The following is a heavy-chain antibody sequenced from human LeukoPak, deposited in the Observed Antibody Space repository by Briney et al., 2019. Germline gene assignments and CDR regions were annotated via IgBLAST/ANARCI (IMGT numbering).Heavy chain of an antibody. J-gene: IGHJ4*02. CDR2: IYHSGST. Sequence: SETLSLTCAVSGYSISSGYYWGWIRQPPGKGLEWIGSIYHSGSTYYNPSLKSRVTISVDTSKNQFSLKLSSVTAADTAVYYCARGLGAYFTMIVGGYFDYWGQGTLVTVSS. CDR3: ARGLGAYFTMIVGGYFDY. V-gene: IGHV4-38-2*01. D-gene: IGHD3-22*01. CDR1: GYSISSGYY.